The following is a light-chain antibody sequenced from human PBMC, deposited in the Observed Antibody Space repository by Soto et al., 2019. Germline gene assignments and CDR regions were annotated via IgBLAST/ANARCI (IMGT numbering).Light chain of an antibody. CDR3: SSNATSTTYV. Sequence: SALPQPAAVSGSPGQSITFSCTGTSSDLGVYNYVSWYQQHPGKAPKLMIYEVNNRPSGVSNHFSGSTSGNTASLTISGLQAEDGADYYFSSNATSTTYVFATATQVTL. CDR2: EVN. J-gene: IGLJ1*01. CDR1: SSDLGVYNY. V-gene: IGLV2-14*01.